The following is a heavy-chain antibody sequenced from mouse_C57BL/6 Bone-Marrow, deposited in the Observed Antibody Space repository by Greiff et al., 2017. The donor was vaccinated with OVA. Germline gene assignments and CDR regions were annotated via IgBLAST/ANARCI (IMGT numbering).Heavy chain of an antibody. J-gene: IGHJ2*01. CDR2: IDPNSGGT. CDR1: GYTFTSYW. Sequence: QVQLKQPGAELVKPGASVKLSCKASGYTFTSYWMHWVKQRPGRGLEWIGRIDPNSGGTKYNEKFKSKATLTVDKPSSTAYMQLSSLTSEDSAVYYCARSRFFYYYGTLFDYWGQGTTLTVSS. D-gene: IGHD1-1*01. V-gene: IGHV1-72*01. CDR3: ARSRFFYYYGTLFDY.